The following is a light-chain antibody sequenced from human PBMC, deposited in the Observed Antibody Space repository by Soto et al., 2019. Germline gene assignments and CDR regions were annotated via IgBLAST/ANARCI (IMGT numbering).Light chain of an antibody. J-gene: IGLJ1*01. CDR1: SSDVGGYNY. Sequence: QSARAQPPSASGSPGQSVTISCTGTSSDVGGYNYVSWYQQHPGKAPKLMIYDVSKRPSGVPDRFSGSKSGNTASLTVSGLQAEDEADYYCSSYAGTHIVFGTGTKVTVL. CDR2: DVS. CDR3: SSYAGTHIV. V-gene: IGLV2-8*01.